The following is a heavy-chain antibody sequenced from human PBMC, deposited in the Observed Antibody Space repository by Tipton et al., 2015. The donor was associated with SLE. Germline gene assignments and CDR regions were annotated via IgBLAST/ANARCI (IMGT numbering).Heavy chain of an antibody. Sequence: QSGPEVKKPGASVKVSCKASGNTFTTYDINWVRQATGQGLEWMGWMNPNSGNTGYAQKFQGRVAMTRNTSISTAYMELSSLTSEDTAVYFCANLAVTGQDYWGQGPLVTVSS. CDR3: ANLAVTGQDY. CDR2: MNPNSGNT. CDR1: GNTFTTYD. J-gene: IGHJ4*02. D-gene: IGHD6-19*01. V-gene: IGHV1-8*01.